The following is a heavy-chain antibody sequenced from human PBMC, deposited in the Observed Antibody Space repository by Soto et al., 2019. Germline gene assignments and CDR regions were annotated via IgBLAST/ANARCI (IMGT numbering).Heavy chain of an antibody. V-gene: IGHV6-1*01. CDR2: TYYGSKWYN. CDR1: GDTVSSNNAA. Sequence: SQTLSLTCAISGDTVSSNNAAWNWMRQSPSRGLEWLGRTYYGSKWYNDFALSVKSRITINTDTSKNQFSLQLNSVTPEDTAVYYCARGFCTSTTCYNFDRWGQGTLVTVSS. D-gene: IGHD2-2*01. J-gene: IGHJ4*02. CDR3: ARGFCTSTTCYNFDR.